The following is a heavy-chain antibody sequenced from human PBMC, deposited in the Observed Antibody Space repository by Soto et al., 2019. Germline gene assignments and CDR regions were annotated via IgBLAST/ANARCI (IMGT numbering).Heavy chain of an antibody. CDR3: ARDYRGVIFPLLDY. CDR1: GFTFSSYT. Sequence: XGSLQLSCAASGFTFSSYTKHWVRQAPGNGLEWVAVISYDGSNKYYADYVKGRFTISRDNSKNTLYLQMNSLRAEDTAVYYCARDYRGVIFPLLDYWGQGTMVTVSS. V-gene: IGHV3-30-3*01. CDR2: ISYDGSNK. J-gene: IGHJ4*02. D-gene: IGHD3-10*01.